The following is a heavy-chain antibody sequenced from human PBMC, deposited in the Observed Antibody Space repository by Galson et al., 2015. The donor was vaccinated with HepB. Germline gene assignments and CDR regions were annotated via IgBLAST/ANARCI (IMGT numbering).Heavy chain of an antibody. CDR1: GFTFTSSA. V-gene: IGHV1-58*01. D-gene: IGHD6-13*01. J-gene: IGHJ4*02. Sequence: SVKVSCKASGFTFTSSAVQWVRQARGQRLEWIGWIVVGSGNTNYAQKFQERVTITRDMSTSTAYMELSSLRSEDTAVYYCAADGPSIAAAGKEYWGQGTLVTVSS. CDR3: AADGPSIAAAGKEY. CDR2: IVVGSGNT.